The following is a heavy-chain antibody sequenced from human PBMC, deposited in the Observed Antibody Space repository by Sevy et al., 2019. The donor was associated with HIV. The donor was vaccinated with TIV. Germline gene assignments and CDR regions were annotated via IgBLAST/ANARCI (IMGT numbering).Heavy chain of an antibody. CDR2: INPNSGGT. Sequence: ASVKVSCKASGYTFTGYYMHWVRQAPGQGLEWMGWINPNSGGTNYAQKFQGRVTMTRDTSISTAYMELSRLRSDDTAVEYCARGDDNVGGSYRYYFDYWGQGTLVTVSS. J-gene: IGHJ4*02. V-gene: IGHV1-2*02. D-gene: IGHD3-16*02. CDR1: GYTFTGYY. CDR3: ARGDDNVGGSYRYYFDY.